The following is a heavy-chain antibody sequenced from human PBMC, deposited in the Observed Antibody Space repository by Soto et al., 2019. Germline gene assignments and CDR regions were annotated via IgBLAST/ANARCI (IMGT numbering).Heavy chain of an antibody. D-gene: IGHD3-10*01. J-gene: IGHJ5*02. Sequence: GGSLRLSCAASGFTFSSYAMSWVRQAPGKGLEWVSAISGSGGSTYYADSVKGRFTISRDNSKNTLYLQMNSLRAEDTAVYYCAKDYQDFDYGSGSYYYNWFDPWGQRTPVTVSS. V-gene: IGHV3-23*01. CDR1: GFTFSSYA. CDR3: AKDYQDFDYGSGSYYYNWFDP. CDR2: ISGSGGST.